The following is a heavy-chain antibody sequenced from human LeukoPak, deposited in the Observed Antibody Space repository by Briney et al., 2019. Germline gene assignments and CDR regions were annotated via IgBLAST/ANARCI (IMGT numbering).Heavy chain of an antibody. Sequence: PGRSLRLSCAASGFTFSSYGMHWVRQAPGKGLEWVAVISYDGSNKYYADSVKGRFTISRDNSKNTLYLQMNSLRAEDTAVYYCAKDGSWEWERPYYFDYWGQGTLVTVSS. D-gene: IGHD1-26*01. V-gene: IGHV3-30*18. CDR1: GFTFSSYG. CDR3: AKDGSWEWERPYYFDY. J-gene: IGHJ4*02. CDR2: ISYDGSNK.